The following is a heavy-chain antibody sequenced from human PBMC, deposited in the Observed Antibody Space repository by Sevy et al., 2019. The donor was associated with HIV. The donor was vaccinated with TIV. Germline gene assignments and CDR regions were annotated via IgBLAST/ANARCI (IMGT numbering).Heavy chain of an antibody. CDR1: GGTFSSYA. V-gene: IGHV1-69*06. CDR2: IIPIFGTA. D-gene: IGHD2-15*01. J-gene: IGHJ4*02. CDR3: ARGLYCSGGSCYGDGDY. Sequence: ASVKVSCKASGGTFSSYAISWVRQAPGQGLEWMGGIIPIFGTANYAQKFQGRVTITADKSTSKAYMELSSLRSEDTAVYYCARGLYCSGGSCYGDGDYWGQGTLVTVSS.